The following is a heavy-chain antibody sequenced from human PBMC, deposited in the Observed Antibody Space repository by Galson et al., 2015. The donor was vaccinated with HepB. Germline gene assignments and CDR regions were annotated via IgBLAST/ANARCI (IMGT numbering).Heavy chain of an antibody. CDR2: IKSKTDGGTT. D-gene: IGHD1-7*01. J-gene: IGHJ4*02. CDR1: GFTFSNAW. V-gene: IGHV3-15*01. CDR3: TTPVWAGTTRKLFDY. Sequence: SLRLSCAASGFTFSNAWMSWVRQAPGKGLEWVGRIKSKTDGGTTDYAAPVKGRFTISRDDSKNTLYLQMNSLKTEDTAVYYCTTPVWAGTTRKLFDYWGQGTLVTVSS.